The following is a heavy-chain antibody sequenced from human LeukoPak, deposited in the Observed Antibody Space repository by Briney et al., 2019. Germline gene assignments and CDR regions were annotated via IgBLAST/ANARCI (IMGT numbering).Heavy chain of an antibody. V-gene: IGHV4-39*01. CDR2: IYYRGST. CDR1: GGSISSSTYY. Sequence: SETLSLTCTVSGGSISSSTYYWGWIRQPPGKGLEWIGTIYYRGSTYYNPSLQIRVTISVDTSKNQFSLKLTSVTAADTAVYYRARLGRTYYDFWSGPWGQGTLVTVSS. D-gene: IGHD3-3*01. J-gene: IGHJ5*02. CDR3: ARLGRTYYDFWSGP.